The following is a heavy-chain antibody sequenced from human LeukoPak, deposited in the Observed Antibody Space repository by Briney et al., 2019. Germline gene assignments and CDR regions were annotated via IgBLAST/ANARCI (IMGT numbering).Heavy chain of an antibody. CDR3: ARRSYWNYGHAFDI. V-gene: IGHV3-9*01. CDR1: GFTFDDYA. CDR2: ISWNSGSI. J-gene: IGHJ3*02. Sequence: GGSLRLSCAASGFTFDDYAMHWVRQAPGKGLEWVSGISWNSGSIGYADSVKGRFTISRDNAKNSLYLQMNSLRAEDTAVYYCARRSYWNYGHAFDIWGQGTMVTVSS. D-gene: IGHD1-7*01.